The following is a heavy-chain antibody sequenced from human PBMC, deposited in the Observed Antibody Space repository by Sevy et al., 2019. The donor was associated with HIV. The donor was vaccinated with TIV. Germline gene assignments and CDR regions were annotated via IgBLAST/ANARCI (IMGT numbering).Heavy chain of an antibody. CDR2: IYTSGST. D-gene: IGHD2-15*01. CDR3: ARDSFVVVVAATPYNWFDP. J-gene: IGHJ5*02. CDR1: GGSISSYY. V-gene: IGHV4-4*07. Sequence: SETLSLTCTVSGGSISSYYRSWIRQPAGKGLEWIGRIYTSGSTNYNPSLKSRVTMSVDTSKNQFSLKLSSVTAADTAVYYCARDSFVVVVAATPYNWFDPWGQGTLVTVSS.